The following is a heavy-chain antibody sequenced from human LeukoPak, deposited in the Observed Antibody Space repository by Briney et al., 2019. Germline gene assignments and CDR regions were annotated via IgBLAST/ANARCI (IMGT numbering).Heavy chain of an antibody. Sequence: ASVKVSCKSSGYTFTSYYTHWVRQAPGQGLEWMVIINPSGGSTSYAQKFQGRVTMTRDMSTSTVYTELSSLRSEDTAVYYCARYRSSTSCYDSWGQGTLVTVSS. D-gene: IGHD2-2*01. CDR1: GYTFTSYY. CDR3: ARYRSSTSCYDS. J-gene: IGHJ5*01. V-gene: IGHV1-46*01. CDR2: INPSGGST.